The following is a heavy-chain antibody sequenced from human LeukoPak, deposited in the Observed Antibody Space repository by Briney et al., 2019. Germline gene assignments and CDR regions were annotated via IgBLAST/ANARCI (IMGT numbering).Heavy chain of an antibody. CDR3: ARGARGRFLEWLLF. V-gene: IGHV4-39*07. CDR1: GGSISSSSYY. D-gene: IGHD3-3*01. J-gene: IGHJ4*02. CDR2: IYYSGST. Sequence: SETLSLTCTVSGGSISSSSYYWGWIRQPPGKGLEWIGSIYYSGSTYYNPSLKSRVTISVDRSKNQFSLKLSSVTAADTAVYYCARGARGRFLEWLLFWGQGTLVTVSS.